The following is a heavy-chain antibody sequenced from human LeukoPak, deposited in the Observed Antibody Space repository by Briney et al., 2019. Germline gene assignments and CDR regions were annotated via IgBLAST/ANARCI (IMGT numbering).Heavy chain of an antibody. V-gene: IGHV3-11*01. CDR2: ISRSGSTI. Sequence: PGGSLRLSCAASGFTFSDFYMSWIRQAPGKGLEWISCISRSGSTIYYADSVKGRFTITRDNAENSLYLQMNSLRAEDTAVYYCARDWTYYYGSGSYYPVYFDYWGQGTLVTVSS. D-gene: IGHD3-10*01. CDR3: ARDWTYYYGSGSYYPVYFDY. CDR1: GFTFSDFY. J-gene: IGHJ4*02.